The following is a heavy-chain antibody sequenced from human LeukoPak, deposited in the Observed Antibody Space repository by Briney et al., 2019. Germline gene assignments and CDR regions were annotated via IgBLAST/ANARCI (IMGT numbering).Heavy chain of an antibody. CDR2: ISSSSSTI. V-gene: IGHV3-48*01. Sequence: GGSLRLSCAASGFTFSSYSMNWVRQAPGKGLEWVSYISSSSSTIYYADSVKGRFTISRDNSKNTLYLQMNSLRAEDTAVYYCAKNYDSSGPDAFDIWGQGTMVTVSS. CDR1: GFTFSSYS. J-gene: IGHJ3*02. D-gene: IGHD3-22*01. CDR3: AKNYDSSGPDAFDI.